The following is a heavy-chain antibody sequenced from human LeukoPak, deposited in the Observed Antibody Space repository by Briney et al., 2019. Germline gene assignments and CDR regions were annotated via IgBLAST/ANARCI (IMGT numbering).Heavy chain of an antibody. V-gene: IGHV3-23*01. J-gene: IGHJ6*02. Sequence: PGGSLRLSCAASGFTFSSYAMSWVRQAPGKGLEWVSAISGSGGSTYYADSVKGRFTISRDNSKNTLYLQMNSLRAEDTAVYYCAKDPTYYDFWSGYYDGMDVWGQGTTVTVSS. CDR1: GFTFSSYA. CDR3: AKDPTYYDFWSGYYDGMDV. D-gene: IGHD3-3*01. CDR2: ISGSGGST.